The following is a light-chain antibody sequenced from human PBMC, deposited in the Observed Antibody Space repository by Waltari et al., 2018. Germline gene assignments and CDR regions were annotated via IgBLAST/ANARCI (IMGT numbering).Light chain of an antibody. Sequence: QSALTQPASVSGSPGQSITISCTGTSSDVGGYNYVSWYQQHPGKDPKLMIFDVSDRPSGVSNRFSVSKSGNTASLTISGLQVEDEADYYCSSYASSTTPLFGGGTKLTVL. CDR2: DVS. V-gene: IGLV2-14*03. J-gene: IGLJ3*02. CDR3: SSYASSTTPL. CDR1: SSDVGGYNY.